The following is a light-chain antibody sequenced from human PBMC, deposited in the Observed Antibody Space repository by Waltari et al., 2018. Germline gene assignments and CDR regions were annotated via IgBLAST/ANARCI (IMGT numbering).Light chain of an antibody. J-gene: IGLJ2*01. CDR3: ATWDNSLTDVV. Sequence: QSVLTQPPSVSAAPGQKVTISCSGGTSNIGNYYVSWYQHLPGAAPKLLIYNNDQRPSGIPVRVSASRSGTAGTLGITGLQIGDEADYYCATWDNSLTDVVFGGGTKLTVL. CDR1: TSNIGNYY. V-gene: IGLV1-51*01. CDR2: NND.